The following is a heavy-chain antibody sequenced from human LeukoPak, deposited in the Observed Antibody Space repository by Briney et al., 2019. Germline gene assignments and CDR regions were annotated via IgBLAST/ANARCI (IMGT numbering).Heavy chain of an antibody. V-gene: IGHV4-59*08. Sequence: SETLSLTCTVSDDSISSFYWGWIRQPPGKGLEWIAYIHSVGYTNYHPSLKSRVSMSIDTSKKQFSLKVTSVTATDTAIYYCARHITDSGSAFDLWGRGTLVTVSS. J-gene: IGHJ2*01. CDR2: IHSVGYT. CDR1: DDSISSFY. D-gene: IGHD3-10*01. CDR3: ARHITDSGSAFDL.